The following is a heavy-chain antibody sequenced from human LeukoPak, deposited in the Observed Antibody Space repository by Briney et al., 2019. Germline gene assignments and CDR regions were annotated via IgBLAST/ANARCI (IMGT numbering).Heavy chain of an antibody. CDR3: ARAYYDYAWGSYRYGPFDY. D-gene: IGHD3-16*02. CDR2: ISYDGSNK. V-gene: IGHV3-30*04. CDR1: GFTFSSYA. J-gene: IGHJ4*02. Sequence: PGGSLRLSCAASGFTFSSYAMHWVRQAPGKGLEWVAVISYDGSNKYYADSVKGRFTISRDNSKNTLYLQMNSLRAEDTAVYYCARAYYDYAWGSYRYGPFDYWGQGTLVTVSS.